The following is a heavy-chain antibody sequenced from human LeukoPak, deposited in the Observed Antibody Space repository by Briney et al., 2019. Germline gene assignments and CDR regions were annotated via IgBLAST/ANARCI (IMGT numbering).Heavy chain of an antibody. CDR2: IKQDGSEK. D-gene: IGHD3-22*01. CDR3: ARHYFDSSGYLAGY. J-gene: IGHJ4*02. CDR1: GFTFSSYW. Sequence: PGGSPRLSCAASGFTFSSYWMSWVRQAPGKGLEWVANIKQDGSEKYYVDSVKGRFTISRDNAENSLYLQMNSLRAEDTAVYYCARHYFDSSGYLAGYWGQGTLVTVSS. V-gene: IGHV3-7*01.